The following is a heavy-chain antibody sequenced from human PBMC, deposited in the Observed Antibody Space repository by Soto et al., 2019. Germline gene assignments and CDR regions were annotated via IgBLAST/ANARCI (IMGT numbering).Heavy chain of an antibody. CDR3: GRTKQRPREHQPRYGFWSGYSTEAFDI. CDR2: IYPGDSDT. V-gene: IGHV5-51*01. J-gene: IGHJ3*02. Sequence: GESLKISFKGSGYSFPSYWIGWVRQMPGKGLEWMGIIYPGDSDTRYSPSFQGQATISAGKSLSTAYLQWSSLKASDTAMYYCGRTKQRPREHQPRYGFWSGYSTEAFDIWGQGTMVNVSS. D-gene: IGHD3-3*01. CDR1: GYSFPSYW.